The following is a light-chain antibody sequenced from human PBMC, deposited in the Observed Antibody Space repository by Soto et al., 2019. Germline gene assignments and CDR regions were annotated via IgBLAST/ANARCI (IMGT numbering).Light chain of an antibody. Sequence: QSLLTQPPSASWTPGQTVSISCSGSNSNIASNTVNWYQHLPGTAPKLLIYYNNQRPSGVPDRFSGSKSGTSASLAISGLQSEDESDYYCAAWDDTLKRYVFGTGTKVTVL. CDR1: NSNIASNT. CDR2: YNN. V-gene: IGLV1-44*01. J-gene: IGLJ1*01. CDR3: AAWDDTLKRYV.